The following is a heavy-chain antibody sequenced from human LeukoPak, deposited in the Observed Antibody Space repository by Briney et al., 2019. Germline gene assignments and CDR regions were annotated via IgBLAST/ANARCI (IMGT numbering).Heavy chain of an antibody. V-gene: IGHV3-23*01. CDR2: ISRNGDKT. D-gene: IGHD2-15*01. Sequence: PGGSLRLSCAASGFTFSSYAMSWVRQAPGMGLQWVSSISRNGDKTYYADSVKGRFTISRDNSKNTLDLQMNTLRVEDTAIYYCAKDFVGVVADALDLWGQGALVTVSS. CDR3: AKDFVGVVADALDL. CDR1: GFTFSSYA. J-gene: IGHJ3*01.